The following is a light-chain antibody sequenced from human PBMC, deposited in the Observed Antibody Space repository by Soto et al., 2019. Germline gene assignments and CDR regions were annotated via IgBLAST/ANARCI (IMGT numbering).Light chain of an antibody. Sequence: QSVLTQPPSVSAAPGQKVTISCSGSTSNIGNNYVSWYQHLPGAAPKLLIYDYNRRPSGIPDRFSGSRSGTLATLGITGLQTGDEADSYCATWDSSLRAYVFGAGTKLTVL. CDR2: DYN. CDR3: ATWDSSLRAYV. J-gene: IGLJ1*01. V-gene: IGLV1-51*01. CDR1: TSNIGNNY.